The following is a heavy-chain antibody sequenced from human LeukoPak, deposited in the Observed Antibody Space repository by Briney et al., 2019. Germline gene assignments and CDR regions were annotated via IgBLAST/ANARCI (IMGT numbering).Heavy chain of an antibody. D-gene: IGHD6-19*01. Sequence: GGSLRLSYSASGFPFGDFTMSWCRQSPGQGLEWVGIIRSKVYGGAPEHAASVAARFTISRDDSTSIAYLQMNSVQAEDTAVYYCARGSGRYVMVDWWGQGTLVTVSS. CDR3: ARGSGRYVMVDW. CDR2: IRSKVYGGAP. J-gene: IGHJ4*02. CDR1: GFPFGDFT. V-gene: IGHV3-49*03.